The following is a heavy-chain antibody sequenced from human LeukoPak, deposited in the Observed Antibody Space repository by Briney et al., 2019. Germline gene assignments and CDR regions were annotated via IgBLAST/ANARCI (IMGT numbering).Heavy chain of an antibody. Sequence: PSETLSLTCTVSGGSISSYYWSWIRQPPGKGLEWIGYIYYSGSTNYNPSLKSRVTISVDTSKNQFSLKLSSVTAADTAVYYCARSPRFLEWLDRFDYWGQGTLVTVSS. J-gene: IGHJ4*02. CDR1: GGSISSYY. D-gene: IGHD3-3*01. CDR3: ARSPRFLEWLDRFDY. V-gene: IGHV4-59*12. CDR2: IYYSGST.